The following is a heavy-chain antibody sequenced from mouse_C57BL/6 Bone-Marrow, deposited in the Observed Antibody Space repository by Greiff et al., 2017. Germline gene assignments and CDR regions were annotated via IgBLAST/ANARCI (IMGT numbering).Heavy chain of an antibody. Sequence: VQLQQSGAELVRPGASVKLSCTASGFNIKDDYMHWVKQRPEQGLEWIGWIDPENGDTEYASKFQGKATITADTSSNTAYLQLSSLTSEDTAVYYGTTFNYYGSPAWFAYWGQGTLVTVSA. V-gene: IGHV14-4*01. D-gene: IGHD1-1*01. J-gene: IGHJ3*01. CDR2: IDPENGDT. CDR3: TTFNYYGSPAWFAY. CDR1: GFNIKDDY.